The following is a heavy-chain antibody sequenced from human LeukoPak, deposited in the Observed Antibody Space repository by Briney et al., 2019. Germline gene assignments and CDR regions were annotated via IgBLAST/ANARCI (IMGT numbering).Heavy chain of an antibody. Sequence: SETLSLTCTVSGGSISSYYWSWIRQPPGKGLEWIGYIYYSGSTNYNPSLKSRATISVDTSKNQFSLKLSSVTAADTAVYYCARAPLGYRTFDYWGQGTLVTVSS. D-gene: IGHD1-1*01. CDR2: IYYSGST. J-gene: IGHJ4*02. CDR1: GGSISSYY. V-gene: IGHV4-59*01. CDR3: ARAPLGYRTFDY.